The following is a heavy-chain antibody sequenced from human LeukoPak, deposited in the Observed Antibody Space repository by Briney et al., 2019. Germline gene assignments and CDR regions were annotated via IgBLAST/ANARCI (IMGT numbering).Heavy chain of an antibody. J-gene: IGHJ4*02. Sequence: SETLSLTCSVSGGSITTYYWSWIRQPPGKGLEWVGFVYYNGYTSYNPSLKSRVSISVDTSDNQFSLKLSSVTAADTAVYFCARGRSTGTTAQLDYWGQGTLVTVSS. CDR3: ARGRSTGTTAQLDY. CDR2: VYYNGYT. CDR1: GGSITTYY. D-gene: IGHD1-1*01. V-gene: IGHV4-59*01.